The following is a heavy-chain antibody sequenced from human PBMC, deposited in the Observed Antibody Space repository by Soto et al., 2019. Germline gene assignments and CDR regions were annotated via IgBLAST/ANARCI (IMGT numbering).Heavy chain of an antibody. CDR3: SRERYSSSWSPASFDY. CDR2: IRSKAYGGTT. CDR1: GFTFGDYA. V-gene: IGHV3-49*03. Sequence: GGSLRLSCTASGFTFGDYAMSWFRQAPGKGLEWVGFIRSKAYGGTTEYAASVKGRFTISRDDSKSIAYLQMNSLKTEDTAVYYCSRERYSSSWSPASFDYWGQGTXVTVSS. D-gene: IGHD6-13*01. J-gene: IGHJ4*02.